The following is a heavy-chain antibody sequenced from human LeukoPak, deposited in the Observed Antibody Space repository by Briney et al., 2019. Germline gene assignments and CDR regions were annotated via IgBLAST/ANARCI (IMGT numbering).Heavy chain of an antibody. CDR1: GFTFSSYG. J-gene: IGHJ4*02. D-gene: IGHD6-13*01. V-gene: IGHV3-30*03. CDR2: ISYDGSNK. Sequence: PGRSLRLSCAASGFTFSSYGMHWVRQAPGKGLEWVAVISYDGSNKYYADSVKGRFTISRDNSKNTLYLQMNSLRAEDTAVYYCARDLRQQLHDYYFDYWGQGTLVTVSS. CDR3: ARDLRQQLHDYYFDY.